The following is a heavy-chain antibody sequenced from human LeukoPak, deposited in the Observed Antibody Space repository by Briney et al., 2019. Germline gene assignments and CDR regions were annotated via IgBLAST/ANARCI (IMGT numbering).Heavy chain of an antibody. CDR2: INPSGGST. CDR3: TREMVRGVYAY. Sequence: GASVKVSCKASGYTFTSYYIHWVRQAPGQGLEWMGIINPSGGSTSYAQKFQGRVTMTRDMSTSTVYMELSSLRSEDTAMYYCTREMVRGVYAYLGQGTLVTVSS. CDR1: GYTFTSYY. D-gene: IGHD3-10*01. V-gene: IGHV1-46*01. J-gene: IGHJ4*02.